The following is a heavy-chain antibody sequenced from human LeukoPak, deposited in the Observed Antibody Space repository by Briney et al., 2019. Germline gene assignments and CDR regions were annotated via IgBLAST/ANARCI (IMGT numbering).Heavy chain of an antibody. V-gene: IGHV3-7*04. J-gene: IGHJ3*01. D-gene: IGHD2-2*01. CDR2: IKQGASEK. CDR1: GFTFSNYW. CDR3: ARGRYCSSSRCYAGAYAV. Sequence: GGSQRLFCAASGFTFSNYWMTWVSQAPEKGLEWVATIKQGASEKYYVDSVRGRFTISRDNAKNSLFLQMNSLRAEDSALYYCARGRYCSSSRCYAGAYAVWGQGTMVTVSS.